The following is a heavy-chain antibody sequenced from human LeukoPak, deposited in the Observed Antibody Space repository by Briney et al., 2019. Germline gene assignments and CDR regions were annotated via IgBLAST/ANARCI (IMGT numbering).Heavy chain of an antibody. V-gene: IGHV4-34*01. Sequence: SETLSLTCAAYDGSFSGYYWSWIRQPPGKGLEWIGEINHSGSTNYNPSLKSRVTISLDTSKSQFSLKVRYVTAEDTAVYYCARDGSGYSDPVDYWGQGTLVTVSS. J-gene: IGHJ4*02. CDR1: DGSFSGYY. CDR3: ARDGSGYSDPVDY. D-gene: IGHD3-22*01. CDR2: INHSGST.